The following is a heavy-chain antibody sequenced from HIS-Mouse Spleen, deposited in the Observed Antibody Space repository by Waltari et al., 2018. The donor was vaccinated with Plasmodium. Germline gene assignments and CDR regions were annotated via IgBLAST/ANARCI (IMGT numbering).Heavy chain of an antibody. J-gene: IGHJ2*01. CDR1: GFTFSSYG. CDR3: ASSWYWYFDL. V-gene: IGHV3-30*03. D-gene: IGHD6-13*01. Sequence: QVQLVESGGGVVQPGRSLRLSCAASGFTFSSYGRHWVRQAPGKGLEWVAVISYDGSEKYYVDSVKGRFTISRDNAKNSLYLQMNSLRAEDTAVYYCASSWYWYFDLWGRGTLVTVSS. CDR2: ISYDGSEK.